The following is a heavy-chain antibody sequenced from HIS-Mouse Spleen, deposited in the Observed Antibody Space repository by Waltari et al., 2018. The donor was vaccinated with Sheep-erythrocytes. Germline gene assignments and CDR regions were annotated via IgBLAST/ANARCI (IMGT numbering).Heavy chain of an antibody. CDR2: IYYSRST. Sequence: QLQLQESGPGLVKPSETLSLTCTVSGGSISSSSYYWGWIRQPPGQGLEWIGSIYYSRSTYDNPCRKSRVTISVDTAKNQFSLKLSSVTAADTAVDYCARDEGTYYDFWSGYPPSYYFDYWGQGTLVTVSS. J-gene: IGHJ4*02. V-gene: IGHV4-39*07. D-gene: IGHD3-3*01. CDR1: GGSISSSSYY. CDR3: ARDEGTYYDFWSGYPPSYYFDY.